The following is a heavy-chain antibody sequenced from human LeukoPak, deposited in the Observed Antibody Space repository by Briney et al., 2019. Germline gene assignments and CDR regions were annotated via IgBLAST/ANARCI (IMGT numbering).Heavy chain of an antibody. J-gene: IGHJ3*02. CDR1: GGSFSGYY. V-gene: IGHV4-34*01. Sequence: SETLSLTCAVYGGSFSGYYWSWIRQPPGKGLEWIGEINHSGSTNYNPSLKSRVTISVDTSKNQFSLKLSSVTAADTAVYYCARLSYVATPAAFDIWGQGTMVTVSS. CDR2: INHSGST. D-gene: IGHD2-15*01. CDR3: ARLSYVATPAAFDI.